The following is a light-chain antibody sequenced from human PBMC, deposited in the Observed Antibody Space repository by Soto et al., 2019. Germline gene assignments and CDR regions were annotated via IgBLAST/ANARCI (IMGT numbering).Light chain of an antibody. V-gene: IGKV1-39*01. CDR3: QQSYTLPLT. Sequence: DIQLTQSPSSLSASVGDRVTITCRASQIISSYLNWYQHKPGVAPKLLIYATSSLQIGVSSRFSGSGSGTEFTHTISSLQPEDFATYSCQQSYTLPLTFGGGTKVETK. CDR1: QIISSY. J-gene: IGKJ4*02. CDR2: ATS.